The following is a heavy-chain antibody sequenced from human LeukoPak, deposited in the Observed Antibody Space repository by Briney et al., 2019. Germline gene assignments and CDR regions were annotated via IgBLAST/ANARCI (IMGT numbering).Heavy chain of an antibody. Sequence: SETLSLTCAVSGYSISSGYYWGWIRQPPGKGLEWIGSIYHSGSTYYNPSLKSRVTISVDTSKNQFSLKLSSVTVADTAVYYCAREDYGDLDYWGQGTLVTVSS. V-gene: IGHV4-38-2*02. J-gene: IGHJ4*02. D-gene: IGHD4-17*01. CDR1: GYSISSGYY. CDR2: IYHSGST. CDR3: AREDYGDLDY.